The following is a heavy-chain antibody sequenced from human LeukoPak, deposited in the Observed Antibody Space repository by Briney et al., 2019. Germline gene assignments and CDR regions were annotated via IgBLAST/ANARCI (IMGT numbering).Heavy chain of an antibody. CDR1: GFTFSSYW. Sequence: GGSLRLSCAASGFTFSSYWMSWVRQAPGKGLEWVANIKQDGSEKYYVDSVKGRFTISRDNAKNSLYLQMNSLRAEDTAVYYCVRRHNYDFWSPFDHWGQGILVTVSS. CDR2: IKQDGSEK. V-gene: IGHV3-7*01. CDR3: VRRHNYDFWSPFDH. J-gene: IGHJ4*02. D-gene: IGHD3-3*01.